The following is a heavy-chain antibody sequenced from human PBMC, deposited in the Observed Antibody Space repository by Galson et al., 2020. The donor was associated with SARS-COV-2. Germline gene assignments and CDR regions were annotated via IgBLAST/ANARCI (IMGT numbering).Heavy chain of an antibody. V-gene: IGHV4-34*01. CDR3: ARGTNIAAAGTEHFYYYYGMDV. D-gene: IGHD6-13*01. CDR2: INHSGST. Sequence: SETLSLTCAVYGGSFSGYYWSWIRQPPGKGLEWIGEINHSGSTNYNPSLKSRVTISVDTSKNQFSLKLSSVTAADTAVYYCARGTNIAAAGTEHFYYYYGMDVWGQGTTVTVSS. CDR1: GGSFSGYY. J-gene: IGHJ6*02.